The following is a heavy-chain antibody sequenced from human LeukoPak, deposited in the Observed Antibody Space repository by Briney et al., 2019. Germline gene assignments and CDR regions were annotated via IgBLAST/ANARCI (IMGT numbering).Heavy chain of an antibody. J-gene: IGHJ6*02. CDR3: ARDRNAPTGSRWYYYYGMDV. V-gene: IGHV1-18*01. CDR2: ISAYNGNT. Sequence: GASVKVSCKASGYTFTSYGISWVRQAPGQGLEWMGWISAYNGNTNYAQKLQGRVTMTTDTSTSTAYMELRSLRSDDTAVYYCARDRNAPTGSRWYYYYGMDVWGQGTTVTVSS. CDR1: GYTFTSYG. D-gene: IGHD1-14*01.